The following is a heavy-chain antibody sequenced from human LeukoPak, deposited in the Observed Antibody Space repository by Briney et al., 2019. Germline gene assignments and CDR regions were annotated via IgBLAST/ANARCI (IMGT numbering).Heavy chain of an antibody. V-gene: IGHV3-53*05. J-gene: IGHJ4*02. Sequence: GGSLRLSCAASGFPVSSNYMSWIRQSPGKGLEWVSLIYSDGSTYYADSVKGRFTISRDNAKNSLYLQMNSLRAEDTALYYCAKGSRGYYDSSVLIDYWGQGTLVTVSS. CDR2: IYSDGST. CDR3: AKGSRGYYDSSVLIDY. D-gene: IGHD3-22*01. CDR1: GFPVSSNY.